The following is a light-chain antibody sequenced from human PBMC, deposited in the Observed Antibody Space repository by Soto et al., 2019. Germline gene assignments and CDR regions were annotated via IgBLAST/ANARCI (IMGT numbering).Light chain of an antibody. CDR1: ESVSSN. J-gene: IGKJ4*01. V-gene: IGKV3-15*01. CDR3: QQYNNWLT. CDR2: GAS. Sequence: EIGMTQSPATLSVSPGERATLSCRASESVSSNLAWYQQKPGQAPRLLTHGASTRATGIPARFSGSGSGTEFTLTISSLQYEDFALYYCQQYNNWLTFGGGTKVEIK.